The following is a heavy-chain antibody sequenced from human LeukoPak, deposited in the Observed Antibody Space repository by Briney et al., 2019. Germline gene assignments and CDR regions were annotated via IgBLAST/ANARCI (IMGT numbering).Heavy chain of an antibody. J-gene: IGHJ4*02. D-gene: IGHD6-19*01. Sequence: GGSLRLSCAASGFTFSSYSMNWVRQAPGKGLEWVSSISSSSSYIYYADSVKGRFTISRDNAKNSLCLQMNSLRAEDTAVYYCAIVMGAVAGTGEIDYWGQGTLVTVSS. CDR3: AIVMGAVAGTGEIDY. CDR2: ISSSSSYI. CDR1: GFTFSSYS. V-gene: IGHV3-21*01.